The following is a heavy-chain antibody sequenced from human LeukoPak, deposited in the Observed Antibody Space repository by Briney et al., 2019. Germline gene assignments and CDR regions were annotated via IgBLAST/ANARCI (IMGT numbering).Heavy chain of an antibody. V-gene: IGHV4-34*01. J-gene: IGHJ4*02. CDR1: GGSFSGYY. Sequence: PSETLSVTCAVYGGSFSGYYWSWIRQPPGKGLEWIGEINHSGSTNYNPSLKSRVTISVDTSKNQFSLKLSSVTAADTAVYYCASRVRLVAGTPFDYWGQGTLVTVSS. D-gene: IGHD6-19*01. CDR3: ASRVRLVAGTPFDY. CDR2: INHSGST.